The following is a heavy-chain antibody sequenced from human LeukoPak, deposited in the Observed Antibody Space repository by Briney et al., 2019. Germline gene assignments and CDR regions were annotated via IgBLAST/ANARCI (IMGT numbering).Heavy chain of an antibody. CDR1: GFTVSSNNG. CDR3: AKGMGGGYDSRYHY. J-gene: IGHJ4*02. CDR2: ISDGGLST. V-gene: IGHV3-23*01. D-gene: IGHD5-12*01. Sequence: GGSLRLSCAASGFTVSSNNGMGWVRQAPGKGLEWVSMISDGGLSTYYADSVTGRFTISRDNSKNTLFLQMTSLRAEDTAVYFCAKGMGGGYDSRYHYWGQGTLVTVSS.